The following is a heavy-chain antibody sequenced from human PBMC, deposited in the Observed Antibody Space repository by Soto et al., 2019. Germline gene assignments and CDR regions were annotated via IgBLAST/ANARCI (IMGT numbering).Heavy chain of an antibody. Sequence: SLTCSVSGGSISTGVWYLSWVREHPGKGLELIGGIDYRWATSYNPSLGRRVTISRDTSKKQVSLKVTSVTVADTAVYYCARLSAGATGWFDXWGQGTRVTVSX. D-gene: IGHD2-15*01. J-gene: IGHJ5*01. CDR3: ARLSAGATGWFDX. CDR2: IDYRWAT. V-gene: IGHV4-31*02. CDR1: GGSISTGVWY.